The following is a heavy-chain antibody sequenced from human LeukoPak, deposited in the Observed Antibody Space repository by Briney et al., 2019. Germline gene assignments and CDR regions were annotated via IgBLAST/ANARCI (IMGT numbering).Heavy chain of an antibody. D-gene: IGHD3-22*01. CDR3: ARFPYYYDSSGYPDEYFQH. V-gene: IGHV5-51*01. J-gene: IGHJ1*01. Sequence: GESLQISCKGSGYSFTSYWIGWVRQMPGKGLEWMGIIYPGDSDTRYSPSFQGQVTISADKSISTAYLQWSSLKASDTAMYYCARFPYYYDSSGYPDEYFQHWGQGTLVTVSS. CDR1: GYSFTSYW. CDR2: IYPGDSDT.